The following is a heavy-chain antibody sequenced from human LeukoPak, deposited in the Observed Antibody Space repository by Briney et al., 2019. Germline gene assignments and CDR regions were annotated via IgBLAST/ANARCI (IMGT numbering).Heavy chain of an antibody. J-gene: IGHJ4*02. V-gene: IGHV3-30*18. CDR3: AKELLLWFGEKSRYFDY. D-gene: IGHD3-10*01. CDR2: ISYDGSNK. CDR1: GFTFSSYG. Sequence: GGSLRLSCAASGFTFSSYGMHWARQAPGKGLEWVAVISYDGSNKYYADSVKGRFTISRDNSKNTLYLQMNSLRAEDTAVYYCAKELLLWFGEKSRYFDYWGQGTLVTVSS.